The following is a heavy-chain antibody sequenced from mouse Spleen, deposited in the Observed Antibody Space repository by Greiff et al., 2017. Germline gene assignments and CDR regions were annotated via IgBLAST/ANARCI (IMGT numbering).Heavy chain of an antibody. J-gene: IGHJ2*01. CDR1: GFTFSSYT. D-gene: IGHD2-1*01. Sequence: DVKLVESGGGLVKPGGSLKLSCAASGFTFSSYTMSWVRQTPAKRLEWVATISSGGGNTYYPDSVKGRFTISRDNARNTLYLQMSSLRSEDTAMYYCARRDYGNYFDYWGQGTTLTVSS. V-gene: IGHV5-9*04. CDR3: ARRDYGNYFDY. CDR2: ISSGGGNT.